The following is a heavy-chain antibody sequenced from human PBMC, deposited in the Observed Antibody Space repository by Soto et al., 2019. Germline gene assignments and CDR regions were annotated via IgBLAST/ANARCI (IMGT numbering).Heavy chain of an antibody. J-gene: IGHJ4*02. Sequence: PGGALRLSGADPGFSFSSYSMIWFRQTPGKGVEGAAAITATGDRADYSDSVTVRFTISIDNAKKTHYLQMTSLRAEDTAMYYCAIMNGSFEYWGQGTQVTVSS. CDR1: GFSFSSYS. D-gene: IGHD3-16*01. CDR2: ITATGDRA. CDR3: AIMNGSFEY. V-gene: IGHV3-23*01.